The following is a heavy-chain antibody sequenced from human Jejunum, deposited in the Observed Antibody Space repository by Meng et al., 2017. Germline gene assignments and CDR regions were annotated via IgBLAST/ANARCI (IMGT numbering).Heavy chain of an antibody. CDR3: AENTPLRH. J-gene: IGHJ1*01. Sequence: LVQSGGGVGQPGDSLRLSCAASGFSFKTMVMHWVRQAPGEGPEWVSMISYDGGLKFYADSVRGRFTVSRDNSKNILYLHIDSLRHEDSGIYYCAENTPLRHWGQGTLVTVSS. CDR1: GFSFKTMV. D-gene: IGHD2-15*01. CDR2: ISYDGGLK. V-gene: IGHV3-30*03.